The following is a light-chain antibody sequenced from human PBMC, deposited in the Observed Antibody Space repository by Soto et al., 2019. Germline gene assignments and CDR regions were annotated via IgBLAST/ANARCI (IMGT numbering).Light chain of an antibody. J-gene: IGKJ4*01. Sequence: EIVLTQSPGTLSLSPGERATLSCRASQSVTSTYLAWYQQKPGQAPRLLIYGASSRATGIPDRFSGGGSGTDFTLTISRLEPEDFAVYYCQQYGRSPLTFGGGTKVEVK. CDR2: GAS. V-gene: IGKV3-20*01. CDR1: QSVTSTY. CDR3: QQYGRSPLT.